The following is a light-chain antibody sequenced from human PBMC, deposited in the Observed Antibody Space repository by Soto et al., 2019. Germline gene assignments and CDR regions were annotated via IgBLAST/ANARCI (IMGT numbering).Light chain of an antibody. CDR2: DVS. CDR3: SSYTGGSTRV. CDR1: SSGVGDYNY. Sequence: QSALTQLASVSGSPGQSITISCTGTSSGVGDYNYVSWYQQHPGKAPKLVIFDVSDRPSGVSNRFSGSKSSNTASLTISGLQAEDEADYYCSSYTGGSTRVFGTGTKLTVL. J-gene: IGLJ1*01. V-gene: IGLV2-14*01.